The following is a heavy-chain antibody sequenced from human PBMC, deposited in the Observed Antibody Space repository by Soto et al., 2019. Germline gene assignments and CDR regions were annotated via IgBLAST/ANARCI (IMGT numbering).Heavy chain of an antibody. D-gene: IGHD2-15*01. CDR2: IWYGGSNK. CDR1: GFTFNTYG. J-gene: IGHJ6*02. V-gene: IGHV3-33*08. CDR3: ARADCTGAYCYSWPFNYGVDV. Sequence: QVQLVESGGGVVQPGGSLRLSCTTSGFTFNTYGMHWVRQAPGKGLEWVAIIWYGGSNKYYADSVKGRFTISRDNSKNTLYLQMNSLRAEDTALYYCARADCTGAYCYSWPFNYGVDVWGQGTTVTVSS.